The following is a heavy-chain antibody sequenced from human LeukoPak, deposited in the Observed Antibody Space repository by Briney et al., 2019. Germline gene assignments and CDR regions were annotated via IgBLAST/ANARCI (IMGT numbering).Heavy chain of an antibody. CDR2: MNPNSGNT. V-gene: IGHV1-8*01. CDR1: GYTFTSYD. D-gene: IGHD3-3*01. CDR3: ARGLVPVRFLEWRAVCYMDV. Sequence: GASVKVSCKASGYTFTSYDINWVRQATGQGLEWMGWMNPNSGNTGYAQKFQGRVTMTRNTSISTAYMELSSLRSEDTAVYYCARGLVPVRFLEWRAVCYMDVWGKGTTVTVSS. J-gene: IGHJ6*03.